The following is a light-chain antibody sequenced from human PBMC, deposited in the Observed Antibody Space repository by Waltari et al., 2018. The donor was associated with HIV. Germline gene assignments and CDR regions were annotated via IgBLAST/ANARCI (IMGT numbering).Light chain of an antibody. J-gene: IGLJ2*01. CDR2: DVD. CDR3: ASFTGDNTVI. V-gene: IGLV2-14*03. CDR1: DTDFGLYNF. Sequence: AVTQPASVSGLPGQSTTISCTSDDTDFGLYNFVSWYQQHSGNPPRLILYDVDSRASGVSDRFSGSMSGNTASLTISGLRAEDEGHYYCASFTGDNTVIFGGGTEVTVL.